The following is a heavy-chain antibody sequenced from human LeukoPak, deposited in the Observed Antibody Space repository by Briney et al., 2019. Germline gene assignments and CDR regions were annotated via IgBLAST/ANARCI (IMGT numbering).Heavy chain of an antibody. Sequence: PSETLSLTCTVSGYSISSGYYWGWIRQPPGKGLEWIGSIYHSGSTYYNPSLKSRVTISVDTSKSQFSLKLSSVTAADTAVYYCARGGLGMSLDYWGQGTLVTVSS. J-gene: IGHJ4*02. CDR2: IYHSGST. CDR3: ARGGLGMSLDY. D-gene: IGHD6-13*01. V-gene: IGHV4-38-2*02. CDR1: GYSISSGYY.